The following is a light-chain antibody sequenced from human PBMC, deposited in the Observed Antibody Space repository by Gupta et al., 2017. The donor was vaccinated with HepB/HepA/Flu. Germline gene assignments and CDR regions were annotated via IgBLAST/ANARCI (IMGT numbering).Light chain of an antibody. CDR2: DVS. V-gene: IGLV2-14*01. Sequence: QSALPQPASVSGSPGQSITISCTGTSSDVGGYNYVSWYQQHPGKAHKLMIYDVSNRPSGVANRFSGSKSGNTASLTISGLQAEDEADYYCSSDTSSSTLVVFGGGTKLTVL. CDR3: SSDTSSSTLVV. J-gene: IGLJ2*01. CDR1: SSDVGGYNY.